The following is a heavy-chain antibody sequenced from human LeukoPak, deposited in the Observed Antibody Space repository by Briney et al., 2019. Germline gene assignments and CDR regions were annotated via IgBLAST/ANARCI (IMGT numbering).Heavy chain of an antibody. D-gene: IGHD3-3*01. V-gene: IGHV3-30-3*01. CDR1: GFTFSSYA. J-gene: IGHJ6*02. Sequence: PGRSLRLSCAASGFTFSSYAMHWVRQAPGKGLEWVAVISYDGSNKYYADSVKGRFTISRDNSKNTLYLQMNSLRAEDTAVYYCARDLFGGTYYYYYGMDVWGQGTTVTVSS. CDR3: ARDLFGGTYYYYYGMDV. CDR2: ISYDGSNK.